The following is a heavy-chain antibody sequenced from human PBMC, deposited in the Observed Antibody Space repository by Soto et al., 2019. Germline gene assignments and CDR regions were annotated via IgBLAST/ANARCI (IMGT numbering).Heavy chain of an antibody. V-gene: IGHV3-23*01. CDR1: GFTFNAYA. Sequence: EVQLLESGGGLVLPGGSLRLSCAASGFTFNAYAMTWVRQAPGKGLEWVSAIGGSGGNRYYAASVKGRFIISRDNSKDALDLQMNSLRVEDTAVYYCARVASDYINSVDHWGQGILVTVSS. CDR3: ARVASDYINSVDH. CDR2: IGGSGGNR. J-gene: IGHJ4*02. D-gene: IGHD4-4*01.